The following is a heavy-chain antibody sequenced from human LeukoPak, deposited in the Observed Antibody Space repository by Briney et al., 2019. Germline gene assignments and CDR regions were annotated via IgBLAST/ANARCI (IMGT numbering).Heavy chain of an antibody. V-gene: IGHV3-23*01. Sequence: GGSLRLSCAASGFTFSSYAMRWVRQAPGKGLEWVSTITGSGSSTYYADSVKGRFTISRDNSKNTLYLQMNSLRAEDTAVYYCAKVSGGYYAMDVWGQGTTVTVSS. CDR1: GFTFSSYA. J-gene: IGHJ6*02. CDR3: AKVSGGYYAMDV. CDR2: ITGSGSST. D-gene: IGHD3-10*01.